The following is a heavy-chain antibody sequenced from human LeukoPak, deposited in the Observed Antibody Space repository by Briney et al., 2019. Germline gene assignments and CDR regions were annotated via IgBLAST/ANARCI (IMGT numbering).Heavy chain of an antibody. CDR2: IYYSGST. D-gene: IGHD6-13*01. V-gene: IGHV4-59*01. J-gene: IGHJ6*02. CDR1: GGSISSYY. CDR3: ARGEQQLVYYYYGMDV. Sequence: SETLSLTCTVSGGSISSYYWSRIRQPPGKGLEWIGYIYYSGSTNYNPSLKSRVTISVDTSKNQFSLKLSSVTAADTAVYYCARGEQQLVYYYYGMDVWGQGTTVTVSS.